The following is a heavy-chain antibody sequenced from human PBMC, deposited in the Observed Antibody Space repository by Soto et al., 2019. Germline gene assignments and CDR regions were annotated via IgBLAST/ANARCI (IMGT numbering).Heavy chain of an antibody. D-gene: IGHD2-21*02. CDR3: LRSDYVGDRYYFDD. CDR1: GFTFSDHY. J-gene: IGHJ4*02. Sequence: EVELVESGGGLVQPGGSLRLSCAVSGFTFSDHYMDWVRQAPGKGLEWVGRSRNKANSYTTEYAASVKGRFTISRDESENSLYLQMSSLKTEDAALYYCLRSDYVGDRYYFDDWGQGTLVTVSS. CDR2: SRNKANSYTT. V-gene: IGHV3-72*01.